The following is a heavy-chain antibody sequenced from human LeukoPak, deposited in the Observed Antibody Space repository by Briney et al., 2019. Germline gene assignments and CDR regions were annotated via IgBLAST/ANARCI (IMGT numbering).Heavy chain of an antibody. D-gene: IGHD3-22*01. V-gene: IGHV3-23*01. J-gene: IGHJ4*02. CDR3: AKDQATYYYDSSGSYYFDY. Sequence: GGTLRLSCAASGFTFSSYGMSWVRQAPGKGLEWVSAISGSGGSTYYADSVKGRFTISRDNSKNTLYLQMNSLRAEDTAVYYCAKDQATYYYDSSGSYYFDYWGQGTLVTVSS. CDR2: ISGSGGST. CDR1: GFTFSSYG.